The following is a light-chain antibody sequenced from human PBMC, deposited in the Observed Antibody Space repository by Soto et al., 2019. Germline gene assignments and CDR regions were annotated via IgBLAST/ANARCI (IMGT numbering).Light chain of an antibody. CDR2: DVK. V-gene: IGLV2-11*01. CDR3: CSYTGDYTFV. J-gene: IGLJ1*01. Sequence: QSALTQPRSVSGSPGQSVTISCTGTSSDVGGYNYVSWYQQYPGKAPKVMIYDVKTRPSGVPDRFSGSKSGNTASLTILGLQAEDEADNYCCSYTGDYTFVFGTGTKLTVL. CDR1: SSDVGGYNY.